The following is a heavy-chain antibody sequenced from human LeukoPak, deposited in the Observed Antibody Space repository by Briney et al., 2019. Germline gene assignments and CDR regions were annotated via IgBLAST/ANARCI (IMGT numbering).Heavy chain of an antibody. CDR3: ARDNSVEDTAWWFDP. Sequence: ASVKVSCKASGYTFTSYGISWVRQAPGHGLEWMGWISAYNGNTNYAQKFQGRVTMTRDMSTSTDYMELSSLRSEDPAVYYCARDNSVEDTAWWFDPWGQGTLVTVSS. CDR1: GYTFTSYG. CDR2: ISAYNGNT. V-gene: IGHV1-18*01. D-gene: IGHD4-23*01. J-gene: IGHJ5*02.